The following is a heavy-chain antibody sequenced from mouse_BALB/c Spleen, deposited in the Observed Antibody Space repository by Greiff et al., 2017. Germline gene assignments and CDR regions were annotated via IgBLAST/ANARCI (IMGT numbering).Heavy chain of an antibody. CDR2: ISNGGGST. CDR3: ARQAPGNWFAY. CDR1: GFTFSSYT. V-gene: IGHV5-12-2*01. J-gene: IGHJ3*01. Sequence: EVQVVESGGGLVQPGGSLKLSCAASGFTFSSYTMSWVRQTPEKRLEWVAYISNGGGSTYYPDTVKGRFTISRDNAKNTLYLQMSSLKSEDTAMYYCARQAPGNWFAYWGQGTLVTVSA.